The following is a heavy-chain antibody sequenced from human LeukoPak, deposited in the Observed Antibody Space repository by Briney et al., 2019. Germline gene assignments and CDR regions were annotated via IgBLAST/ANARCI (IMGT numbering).Heavy chain of an antibody. CDR2: IYPGASAT. V-gene: IGHV5-51*01. CDR3: TRLISRGRAYNYVDG. CDR1: GCRFTSYW. D-gene: IGHD5-24*01. J-gene: IGHJ4*02. Sequence: GAALQISCQGSGCRFTSYWIGWVRPLPGKGLEGMGVIYPGASATRYSPSFQGQVTISADKSISTAYLQWSSLKASDTAMYYCTRLISRGRAYNYVDGWGQGTLLTVSS.